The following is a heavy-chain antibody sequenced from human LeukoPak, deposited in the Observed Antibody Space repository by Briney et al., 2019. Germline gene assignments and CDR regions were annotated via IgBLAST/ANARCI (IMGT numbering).Heavy chain of an antibody. J-gene: IGHJ4*02. V-gene: IGHV3-23*01. D-gene: IGHD3-22*01. CDR3: AKRGVVIRVILVGFHKEAYYFDS. Sequence: GGSLRLSCAVSGITLSNYGMSWVGQAPGKGLEWVAGISDSGGTTSYADSVKGRFTISRDNPKNTLYLQMNSLRAEDTAVYFCAKRGVVIRVILVGFHKEAYYFDSWGQGALVTVSS. CDR1: GITLSNYG. CDR2: ISDSGGTT.